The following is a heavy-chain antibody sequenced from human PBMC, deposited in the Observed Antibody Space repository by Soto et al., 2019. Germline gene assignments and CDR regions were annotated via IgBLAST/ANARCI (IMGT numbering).Heavy chain of an antibody. CDR2: VYYSGTT. V-gene: IGHV4-61*01. J-gene: IGHJ4*02. D-gene: IGHD4-17*01. CDR1: GGSVSDKTYY. CDR3: ARTTAVPNTLRSRYFFDY. Sequence: QVQLQESGPGLLKPSETLSLTCSVSGGSVSDKTYYWSWIRQPPGKRLEWIGYVYYSGTTNYIPSLKRRVTISVDLYKNRFSLRLSYVTTADTALYYCARTTAVPNTLRSRYFFDYWGPGTLVTV.